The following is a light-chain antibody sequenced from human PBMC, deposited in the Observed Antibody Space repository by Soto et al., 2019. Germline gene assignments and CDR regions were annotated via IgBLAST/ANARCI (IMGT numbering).Light chain of an antibody. J-gene: IGKJ1*01. CDR2: GAS. CDR3: QQYGSSPKT. CDR1: QSVSSY. Sequence: EIVMTQSPATLSVSPGGGATLSCRASQSVSSYLAWYQQKPGQAPRLLIYGASSRATGIPDRFSGSGSGTDFTLTISRLEPEDFAVYYCQQYGSSPKTFGQGTKVDIK. V-gene: IGKV3-20*01.